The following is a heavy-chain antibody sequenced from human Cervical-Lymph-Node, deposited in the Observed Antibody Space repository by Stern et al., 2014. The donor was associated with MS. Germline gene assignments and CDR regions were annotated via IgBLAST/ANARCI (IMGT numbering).Heavy chain of an antibody. V-gene: IGHV3-64D*06. CDR2: ISSNGGST. CDR1: GFTFSSYA. D-gene: IGHD2-15*01. J-gene: IGHJ4*02. Sequence: EAQLVESGGGLVQPGGSLRLSCSASGFTFSSYAMHWVRQAPGKGLEYVSAISSNGGSTYYADSVKGRFTISRDNSKNTLYLQMSSLRAEDTAVYYCVKSLTKYCSGGICYSSYFDYWGQGTLVTVSS. CDR3: VKSLTKYCSGGICYSSYFDY.